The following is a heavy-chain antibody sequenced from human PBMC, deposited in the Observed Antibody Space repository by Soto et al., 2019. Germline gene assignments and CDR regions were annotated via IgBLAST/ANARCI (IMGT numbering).Heavy chain of an antibody. D-gene: IGHD1-26*01. J-gene: IGHJ4*02. CDR3: AKDFVGTKADFFDY. CDR1: GFTFPNYV. V-gene: IGHV3-23*01. Sequence: PGGSLRLSCAASGFTFPNYVMSWVRQAPGKGLEWVSAISASGGSTYYADSVKGRFTVSRDNFKNTLYLQMSSLRAEDTAVYYCAKDFVGTKADFFDYWGQGTLVTVSS. CDR2: ISASGGST.